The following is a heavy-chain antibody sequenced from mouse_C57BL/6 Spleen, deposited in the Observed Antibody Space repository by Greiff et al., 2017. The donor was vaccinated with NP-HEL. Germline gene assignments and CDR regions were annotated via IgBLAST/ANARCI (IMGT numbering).Heavy chain of an antibody. V-gene: IGHV1-72*01. CDR1: GYTFTSYW. J-gene: IGHJ4*01. CDR2: IDPNSGGT. CDR3: ARSGYGYDWVYAMDY. D-gene: IGHD2-2*01. Sequence: QVQLKQPGAELVKPGASVKLSCKASGYTFTSYWMHWVKQRPGRGLEWIGRIDPNSGGTKYNEKFKSKATLTVDKPSSTAYMQLSSLTSEDSAVYYCARSGYGYDWVYAMDYWGQGTSVTVSS.